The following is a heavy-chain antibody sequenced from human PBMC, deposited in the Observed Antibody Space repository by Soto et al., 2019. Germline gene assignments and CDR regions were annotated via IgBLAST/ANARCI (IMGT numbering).Heavy chain of an antibody. V-gene: IGHV3-33*01. CDR3: ARKKDWYLDF. CDR1: GFTFSNYG. CDR2: IWYDGSNK. J-gene: IGHJ2*01. Sequence: ESVGGVVQPGRSLRLSCAASGFTFSNYGMHWVRQAPGKGLEWVAIIWYDGSNKYYADSVKGRFTISRDNSNSKNTVYLQMNSLRPEDTAVYYCARKKDWYLDFWGRGTRVTVSS.